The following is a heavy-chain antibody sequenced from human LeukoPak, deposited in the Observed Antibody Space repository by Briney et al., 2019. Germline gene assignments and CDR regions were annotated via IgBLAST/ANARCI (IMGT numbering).Heavy chain of an antibody. J-gene: IGHJ4*02. Sequence: ASEKVSCKASGYTFTAYYMHWVRQAPGQGLEWMGWINPNSGGTNYAQKFQGRVTMTRDTSISTAYMELSRLRSDDTAVYYCTRAHISGFYYDYWGLGTLVTVSS. CDR2: INPNSGGT. D-gene: IGHD3-22*01. CDR3: TRAHISGFYYDY. CDR1: GYTFTAYY. V-gene: IGHV1-2*02.